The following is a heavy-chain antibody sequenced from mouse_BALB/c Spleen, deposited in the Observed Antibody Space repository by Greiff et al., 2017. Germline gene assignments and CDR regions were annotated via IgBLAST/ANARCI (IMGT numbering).Heavy chain of an antibody. J-gene: IGHJ2*01. Sequence: DVKLVESGGGLVQPGGSRKLSCAASGFTFSSFGMHWVRQAPEKGLEWVAYISSGSSTIYYADTVKGRFTISRDNPKNTLFLQMTSLRSEDTAMYYCARGYYGRSRGDFDYWGQGTTLTVSS. CDR3: ARGYYGRSRGDFDY. CDR2: ISSGSSTI. V-gene: IGHV5-17*02. D-gene: IGHD1-1*01. CDR1: GFTFSSFG.